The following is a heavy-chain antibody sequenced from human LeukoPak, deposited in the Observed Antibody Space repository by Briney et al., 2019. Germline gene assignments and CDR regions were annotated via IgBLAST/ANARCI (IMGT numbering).Heavy chain of an antibody. D-gene: IGHD2-21*01. J-gene: IGHJ3*01. Sequence: SETLSLTCRVSGYSINSGYYWGWIRQPPGKGLEWIGSIYHSGSSYYNPSLKSRVTISVDTSKNQFSLKLSSVTATDTAVYYCARELAYCGGDCYLAAFDLWGQGTMVTVSS. V-gene: IGHV4-38-2*02. CDR2: IYHSGSS. CDR3: ARELAYCGGDCYLAAFDL. CDR1: GYSINSGYY.